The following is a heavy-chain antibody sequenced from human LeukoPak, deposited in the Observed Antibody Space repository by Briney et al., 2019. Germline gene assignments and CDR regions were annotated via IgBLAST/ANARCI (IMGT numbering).Heavy chain of an antibody. J-gene: IGHJ4*02. CDR1: GFTFSTYA. CDR3: AKETNSRGLATSLFDY. V-gene: IGHV3-23*01. CDR2: ISGSGGRT. D-gene: IGHD5-24*01. Sequence: GGSLRLSCAASGFTFSTYAMSWVRQAPGKGLEWVSVISGSGGRTYYAGSVEGRFTISRDNSKNTLYLQMNSLRAEDTAVYYCAKETNSRGLATSLFDYWGQGTLVTVSS.